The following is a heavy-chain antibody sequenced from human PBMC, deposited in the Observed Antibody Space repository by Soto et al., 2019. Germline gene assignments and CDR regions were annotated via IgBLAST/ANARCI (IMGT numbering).Heavy chain of an antibody. Sequence: PGGSLRLSCAASGFTFSSYEMNWVRQAPGKGLEWVSYISSSGSTKYYADSVTGRFTISRDNAKNSLYLQMNSLRAEDTAVYYCARDYPRQHHHAQYYYYYGMDVWGQGTTVTVSS. D-gene: IGHD1-1*01. CDR2: ISSSGSTK. V-gene: IGHV3-48*03. CDR1: GFTFSSYE. CDR3: ARDYPRQHHHAQYYYYYGMDV. J-gene: IGHJ6*02.